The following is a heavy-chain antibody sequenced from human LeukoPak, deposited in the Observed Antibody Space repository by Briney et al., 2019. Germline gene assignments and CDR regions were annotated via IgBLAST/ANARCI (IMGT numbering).Heavy chain of an antibody. CDR2: IIGSSGST. J-gene: IGHJ4*02. D-gene: IGHD5-12*01. CDR3: AKGAYDYIEIAYFDY. CDR1: GFSFNNYA. V-gene: IGHV3-23*01. Sequence: GGSLRLSCVASGFSFNNYAMNWVRQAPGKGLEWVSLIIGSSGSTFYADSVKGRFTISRDKSKNTLYLQMNSLRAEDTAVYYCAKGAYDYIEIAYFDYWGQGSLVAVSS.